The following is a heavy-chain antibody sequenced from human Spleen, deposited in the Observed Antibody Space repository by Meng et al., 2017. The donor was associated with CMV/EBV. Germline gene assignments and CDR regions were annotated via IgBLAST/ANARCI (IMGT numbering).Heavy chain of an antibody. CDR2: ISSSSSTI. J-gene: IGHJ6*02. V-gene: IGHV3-48*04. Sequence: GGSLRLSCAASGFTFSSYSMNWVRQAPGKGLEWVSYISSSSSTIYYADSVKGRFTISRDNAKNSLYLQMNSLRAEDTAVYYCASLIGAGIHRRYYYGMDVWGQGTTVTVSS. D-gene: IGHD6-19*01. CDR1: GFTFSSYS. CDR3: ASLIGAGIHRRYYYGMDV.